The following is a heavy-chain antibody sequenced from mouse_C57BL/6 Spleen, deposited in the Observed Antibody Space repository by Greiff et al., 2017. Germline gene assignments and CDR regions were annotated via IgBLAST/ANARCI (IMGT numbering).Heavy chain of an antibody. V-gene: IGHV1-64*01. CDR1: GYTFTSYW. CDR2: IHPNSGST. CDR3: ARGGVLLGYNFGY. Sequence: VQLQQPGAELVKPGASVKLSCKASGYTFTSYWMHWVKQRPGQGLEWIGMIHPNSGSTNYNEKFKSKATLTVDKSSSTAYMQLSSLTSEDSAVXYCARGGVLLGYNFGYWGQGTTLTVSS. J-gene: IGHJ2*01. D-gene: IGHD2-10*01.